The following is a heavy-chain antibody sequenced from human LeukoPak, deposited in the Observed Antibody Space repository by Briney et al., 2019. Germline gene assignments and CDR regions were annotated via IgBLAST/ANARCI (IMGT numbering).Heavy chain of an antibody. D-gene: IGHD3-10*01. CDR1: GGSFSSYY. V-gene: IGHV4-34*01. CDR2: INHSGST. CDR3: ARVLYQLLRYYGSGSPLNYGMDV. J-gene: IGHJ6*02. Sequence: SETLSLTCAVYGGSFSSYYWSWIRQPPGKGLEWIGEINHSGSTNYNPSLTSRISISVDSSQNQFSLKLRSVTAADTAVYYCARVLYQLLRYYGSGSPLNYGMDVWGQGTTVTVSS.